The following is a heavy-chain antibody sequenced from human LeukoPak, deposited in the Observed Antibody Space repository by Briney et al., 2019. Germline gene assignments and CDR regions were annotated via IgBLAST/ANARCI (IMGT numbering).Heavy chain of an antibody. V-gene: IGHV3-30*02. CDR2: IRYDGSNK. CDR3: AKDSPVAWLFDY. D-gene: IGHD5-12*01. CDR1: GFTFSSYG. J-gene: IGHJ4*02. Sequence: GGSLRLSCAASGFTFSSYGMHWVRQAPAKGLEWVAFIRYDGSNKYYADSVKGRFTISRDNSKNTLYLQMNSLRAEDTAVYYCAKDSPVAWLFDYWGQGTLVTVSS.